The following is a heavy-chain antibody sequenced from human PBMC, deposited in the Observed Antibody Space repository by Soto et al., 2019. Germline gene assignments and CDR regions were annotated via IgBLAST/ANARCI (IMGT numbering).Heavy chain of an antibody. Sequence: LRLSCAASGFTFSSYAMGWVRQGPGKGLEWVAVVSIGGSTHYADSVRGRFTISRDNSKNTLSLQMNSLTAEDTAVYFCAKRRGAGGNFDYWGQGALVTVSS. CDR2: VSIGGST. V-gene: IGHV3-23*01. D-gene: IGHD1-26*01. CDR3: AKRRGAGGNFDY. CDR1: GFTFSSYA. J-gene: IGHJ4*02.